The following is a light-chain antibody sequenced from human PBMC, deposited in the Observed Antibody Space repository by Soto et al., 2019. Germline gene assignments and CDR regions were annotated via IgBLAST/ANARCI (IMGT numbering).Light chain of an antibody. CDR1: GSAVGTYNL. J-gene: IGLJ3*02. V-gene: IGLV2-23*03. CDR2: EGN. Sequence: QSALTQPASSSGSPGQSITISCTGTGSAVGTYNLVSWYQQHPGKAPNLIIYEGNKRPSGVSRRFSGSKSANTASLTISGLQAEDEAEYYCCSYVDTSAFVRFGGGTKLTVL. CDR3: CSYVDTSAFVR.